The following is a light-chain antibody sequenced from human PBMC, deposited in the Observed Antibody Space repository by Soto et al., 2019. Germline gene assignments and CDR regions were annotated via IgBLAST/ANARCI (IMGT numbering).Light chain of an antibody. Sequence: QSVLAQPASVSGSPGQSITISCTGTSSDVGAYNYVSWYHQHHPGKAPELIIYDVTGRPSGVSTRFSGSKSGNTASLTISGLQAEDEGDYYCSSYTTIKTVIFGGGTKVTVL. J-gene: IGLJ2*01. CDR1: SSDVGAYNY. CDR2: DVT. CDR3: SSYTTIKTVI. V-gene: IGLV2-14*01.